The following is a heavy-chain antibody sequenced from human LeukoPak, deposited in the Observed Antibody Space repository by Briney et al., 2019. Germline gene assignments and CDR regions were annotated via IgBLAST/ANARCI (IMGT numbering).Heavy chain of an antibody. CDR3: ARASSSWWAFDY. V-gene: IGHV3-21*01. Sequence: PGGSLRLSRAASGFTFSSYSMNWVRQAPGKGLEWVSSISSSSSYIYYADSVKGRFTISRDNAKNSLYLQMNSLRAEDTAVYYCARASSSWWAFDYWGQGTLVTVSS. J-gene: IGHJ4*02. CDR2: ISSSSSYI. D-gene: IGHD6-13*01. CDR1: GFTFSSYS.